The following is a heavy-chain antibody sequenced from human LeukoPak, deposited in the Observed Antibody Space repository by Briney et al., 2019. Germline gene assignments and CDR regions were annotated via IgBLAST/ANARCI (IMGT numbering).Heavy chain of an antibody. Sequence: GGSLRLSCAASGFTLSSYSMNWVRQAPGKGLEWVSYISSTSSTIYYADSVQGRFTVSRDNAKNSLFLQMNSLRAEDTAVYYCASVFGVLSPVYWGQGTLVTVSS. J-gene: IGHJ4*02. V-gene: IGHV3-48*04. CDR2: ISSTSSTI. D-gene: IGHD3-3*01. CDR1: GFTLSSYS. CDR3: ASVFGVLSPVY.